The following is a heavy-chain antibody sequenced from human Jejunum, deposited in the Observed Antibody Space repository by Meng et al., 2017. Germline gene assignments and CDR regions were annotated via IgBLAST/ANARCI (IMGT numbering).Heavy chain of an antibody. CDR3: RLAYCVSDCGDY. CDR2: IHHSGSI. J-gene: IGHJ4*02. CDR1: GGSFSTYD. D-gene: IGHD2-21*02. V-gene: IGHV4-34*01. Sequence: QVQVQQWGAGLLKPSETLSLTCAFQGGSFSTYDWSWIRQPPGKGLEWIGQIHHSGSINDNPSLKGRVTMSVDTSRSQISLKLNSVTAADTAVYYCRLAYCVSDCGDYWGQGTLVTVSS.